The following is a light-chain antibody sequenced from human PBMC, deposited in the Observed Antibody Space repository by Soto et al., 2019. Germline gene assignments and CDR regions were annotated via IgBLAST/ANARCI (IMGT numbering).Light chain of an antibody. J-gene: IGLJ3*02. CDR2: EVS. Sequence: QSALTQPASVSGSPGQSITISCTGTSSDVGGYNYVSWYQQHPGKAPKLIISEVSDRTSGVSNRFSGSKSGNTASLTISGLEAEDEADYYCLAYTTSGTRVFGGGTKLTVL. V-gene: IGLV2-14*01. CDR1: SSDVGGYNY. CDR3: LAYTTSGTRV.